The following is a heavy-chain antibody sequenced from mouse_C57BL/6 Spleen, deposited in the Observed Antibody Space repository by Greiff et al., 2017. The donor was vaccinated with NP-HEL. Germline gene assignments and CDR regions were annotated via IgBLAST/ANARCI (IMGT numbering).Heavy chain of an antibody. J-gene: IGHJ2*01. D-gene: IGHD4-1*01. CDR2: ISYDGSN. CDR3: AREGLAGTETFDY. Sequence: DVKVEESGPGLVKPSQSLSLTCSVTGYSITSGYYWNWIRQFPGNKLEWMGYISYDGSNNYNPSLKNRISITRDTSKNQFFLKLNSVTTEDTATYYCAREGLAGTETFDYWGQGTTLTVSS. V-gene: IGHV3-6*01. CDR1: GYSITSGYY.